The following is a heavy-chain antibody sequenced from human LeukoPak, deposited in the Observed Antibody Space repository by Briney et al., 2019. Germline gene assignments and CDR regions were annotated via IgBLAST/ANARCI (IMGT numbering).Heavy chain of an antibody. J-gene: IGHJ6*03. Sequence: GGSLRLSCAASGFTVSSNYMSWVRQAPGKGLEWVSVIYSGGNTYYADSVKGRFTISRDNSKNTLYLQMNSLRAEDTAVYYCARVGHSGYDPYYYYYMDVWGKGTTVTVSS. CDR2: IYSGGNT. CDR3: ARVGHSGYDPYYYYYMDV. D-gene: IGHD5-12*01. CDR1: GFTVSSNY. V-gene: IGHV3-66*01.